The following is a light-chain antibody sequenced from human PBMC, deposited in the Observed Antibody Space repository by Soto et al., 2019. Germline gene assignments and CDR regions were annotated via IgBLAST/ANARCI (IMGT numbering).Light chain of an antibody. Sequence: EIVLTQSPGTLSLSPGERATLSCRASQTLSSSYVAWYQQKHAQAPRLLIYGASTRPNGIPDRFSGSGSGTDFTRTISRLEPEDFAVYYCQQYGSSSYTLGQGTKLDIK. CDR3: QQYGSSSYT. J-gene: IGKJ2*01. V-gene: IGKV3-20*01. CDR2: GAS. CDR1: QTLSSSY.